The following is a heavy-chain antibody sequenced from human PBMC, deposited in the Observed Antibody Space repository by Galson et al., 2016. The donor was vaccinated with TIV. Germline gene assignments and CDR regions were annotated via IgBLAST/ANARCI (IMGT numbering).Heavy chain of an antibody. D-gene: IGHD2-2*01. CDR1: GFTFGNYA. J-gene: IGHJ4*02. Sequence: SLRLSCAASGFTFGNYAMSWVRQAPGKGLEWVGFITTKAYGGTTEYAASVKGRFTISRDDSKSIAYLQMNSLRAEDTAAYYCTRDLVRDIIVIPAVQFDYWGQGTLVTVSS. CDR2: ITTKAYGGTT. CDR3: TRDLVRDIIVIPAVQFDY. V-gene: IGHV3-49*04.